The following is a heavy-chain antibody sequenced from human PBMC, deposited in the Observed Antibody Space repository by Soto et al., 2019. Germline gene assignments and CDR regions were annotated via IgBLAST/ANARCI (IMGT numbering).Heavy chain of an antibody. CDR2: IWYDGSNK. CDR1: GFTFSSYG. D-gene: IGHD3-10*01. J-gene: IGHJ4*02. Sequence: QVQLVESGGGVVQPGRSLRLSCAASGFTFSSYGMHWVRQAPGKGLEWVAVIWYDGSNKYYADSVKGRFTISRDNSKNRLYLQMNSLRAEDTAVYYCARGGEGYFDYWGQGTLVTVSS. V-gene: IGHV3-33*01. CDR3: ARGGEGYFDY.